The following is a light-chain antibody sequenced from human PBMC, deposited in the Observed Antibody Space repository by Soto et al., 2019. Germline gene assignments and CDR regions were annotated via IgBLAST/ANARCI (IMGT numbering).Light chain of an antibody. CDR2: SNN. J-gene: IGLJ2*01. V-gene: IGLV1-44*01. CDR1: NSNIESNT. Sequence: QPVLTQPPSASGTPGQRVTISCSGSNSNIESNTVNWYQQLPGTAPKLLIYSNNQRPSGVPDRFSGSKSGTSASLAISGLQSDDEADYYCVAWDDSLNGHVVFGGGTKLTVL. CDR3: VAWDDSLNGHVV.